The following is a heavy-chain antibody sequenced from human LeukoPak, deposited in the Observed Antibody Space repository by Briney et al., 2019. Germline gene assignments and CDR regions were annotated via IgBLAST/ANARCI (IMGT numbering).Heavy chain of an antibody. CDR2: ISSSSSYI. V-gene: IGHV3-21*01. J-gene: IGHJ3*02. CDR1: GFTFSSYS. CDR3: ARESVIEAHDDAFDI. Sequence: GGSLRLSCAASGFTFSSYSMNWVRQAPGKGLEWVSSISSSSSYIYYADSVKGRFTISRDNAKNSLYLQMNSLRAEDTAVYYCARESVIEAHDDAFDIWGQGTMVTVSS. D-gene: IGHD6-6*01.